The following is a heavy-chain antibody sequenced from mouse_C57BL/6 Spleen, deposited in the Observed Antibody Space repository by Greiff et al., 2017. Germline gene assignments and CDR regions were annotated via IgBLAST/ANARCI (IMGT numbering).Heavy chain of an antibody. Sequence: QVQLQQSGPGLVQPSQSLSITCTVSGFSLTSYGVHWVRQSPGKGLEWLGVIWSGGSTDYNAAFISRLSISKDNSKSQVFFKMNSLQADDTAIYYCARSYYGSRYWYFDVWGTGTTVTVSS. J-gene: IGHJ1*03. V-gene: IGHV2-2*01. CDR2: IWSGGST. D-gene: IGHD1-1*01. CDR1: GFSLTSYG. CDR3: ARSYYGSRYWYFDV.